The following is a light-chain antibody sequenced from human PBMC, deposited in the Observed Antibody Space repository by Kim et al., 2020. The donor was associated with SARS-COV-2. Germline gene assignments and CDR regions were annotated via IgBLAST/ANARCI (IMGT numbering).Light chain of an antibody. CDR2: NDI. Sequence: SYELTQPPSVSVAPRKTARITCGGDNIGSKSVHWYQQKPGQAPVLVIYNDIDRPSGIPERFSGSNSGNTATLTISRVEAGDEADYYCQVWDNSSDHYVFGTGTKVTVL. V-gene: IGLV3-21*04. CDR1: NIGSKS. CDR3: QVWDNSSDHYV. J-gene: IGLJ1*01.